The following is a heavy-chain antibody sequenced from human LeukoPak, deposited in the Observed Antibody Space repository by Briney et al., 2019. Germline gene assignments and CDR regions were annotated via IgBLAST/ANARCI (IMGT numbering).Heavy chain of an antibody. CDR2: INPNSGGT. CDR1: GYTFTGYY. D-gene: IGHD6-19*01. V-gene: IGHV1-2*02. Sequence: ASVKVSCKASGYTFTGYYMHWVRQAPGQGLEWMGWINPNSGGTNYAQKFQGRVTMTRDTSISTAYMELSRLRSDDTAVYYCARDFKPGRIGIAVASDREGFDYWGQGTLVTVSS. J-gene: IGHJ4*02. CDR3: ARDFKPGRIGIAVASDREGFDY.